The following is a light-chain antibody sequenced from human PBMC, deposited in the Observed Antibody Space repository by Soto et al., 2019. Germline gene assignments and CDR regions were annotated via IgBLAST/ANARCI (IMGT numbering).Light chain of an antibody. Sequence: QSALTQPPSASGSPGQSVAISCTGTSSDVGGYNYVSWYQRHPGKAPKLMIYEVSKRPSGVPDRFSGSKSGNTASLTVSGLQAADEADYYCSSFAGSSDFVVFGGGTKLTVL. J-gene: IGLJ2*01. CDR3: SSFAGSSDFVV. CDR2: EVS. CDR1: SSDVGGYNY. V-gene: IGLV2-8*01.